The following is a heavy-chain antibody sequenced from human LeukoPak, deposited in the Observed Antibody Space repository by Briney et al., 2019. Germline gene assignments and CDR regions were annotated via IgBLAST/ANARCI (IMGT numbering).Heavy chain of an antibody. CDR2: IYISGSI. J-gene: IGHJ4*02. V-gene: IGHV4-61*08. D-gene: IGHD6-13*01. Sequence: PSGTPSLTCSVSGGSLSRGGYYWSWIRAPPGEGLEWIGRIYISGSINYSSSLKSRVTISVDTSKNQFSLKLSSVTAADTAVYYCARSMAAAGFFDYWGQGTLVTVSS. CDR1: GGSLSRGGYY. CDR3: ARSMAAAGFFDY.